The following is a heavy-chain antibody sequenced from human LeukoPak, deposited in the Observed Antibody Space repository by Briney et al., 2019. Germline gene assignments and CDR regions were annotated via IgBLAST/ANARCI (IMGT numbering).Heavy chain of an antibody. Sequence: SETLSLTCTVSGGSISSYYWGWIRQPPGKGLEWIGSIYYSGSTYYNPSLKSRVTISVDTSKNQFSLKLSSVTAADTAVYYCARDVREQLKPYYYYYGMDVWGQGTTVTVSS. CDR2: IYYSGST. J-gene: IGHJ6*02. CDR1: GGSISSYY. D-gene: IGHD6-13*01. V-gene: IGHV4-39*07. CDR3: ARDVREQLKPYYYYYGMDV.